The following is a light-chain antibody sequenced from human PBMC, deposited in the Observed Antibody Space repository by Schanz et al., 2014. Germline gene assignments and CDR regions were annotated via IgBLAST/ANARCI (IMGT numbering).Light chain of an antibody. CDR1: QSLLHSNGYNY. V-gene: IGKV2-28*01. CDR3: MQGANWPPT. J-gene: IGKJ4*01. CDR2: LGS. Sequence: DIVMTQSPLSLPVTPGEPASFSCRSSQSLLHSNGYNYLDWYLQKPGQSPQLLIYLGSNRASGVPDRFSGSGSGTDFTLKISRVEAEDVGIYYCMQGANWPPTFGGGTKVEIE.